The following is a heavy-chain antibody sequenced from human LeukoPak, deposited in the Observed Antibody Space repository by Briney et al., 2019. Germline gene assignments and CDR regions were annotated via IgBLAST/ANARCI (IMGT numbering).Heavy chain of an antibody. CDR3: ARSKGTSGLYYFDY. D-gene: IGHD3-10*01. V-gene: IGHV1-69*01. CDR2: IIPLFGTA. Sequence: GSSVKVSCKASGGTFSSYAISWVRQAPGQGLEWMGGIIPLFGTANYAQKFQGRVTITADESTSTAYMELSSLRSEDTAVYYCARSKGTSGLYYFDYWGQGTLVTVSS. CDR1: GGTFSSYA. J-gene: IGHJ4*02.